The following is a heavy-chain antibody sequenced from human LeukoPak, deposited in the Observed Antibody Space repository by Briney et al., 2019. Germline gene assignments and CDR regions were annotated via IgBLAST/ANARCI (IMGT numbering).Heavy chain of an antibody. CDR2: MNPNSGTT. V-gene: IGHV1-8*01. J-gene: IGHJ6*03. CDR3: ARRTGYYNYMDV. Sequence: ASVKDSCKASGYTFTSYDMNWVRQATGQGLEWMGWMNPNSGTTGYAQKFQGRVTMTRNTSISTAYMELSSLRSEDTAVYYCARRTGYYNYMDVWGKGTTVTVSS. D-gene: IGHD2-8*02. CDR1: GYTFTSYD.